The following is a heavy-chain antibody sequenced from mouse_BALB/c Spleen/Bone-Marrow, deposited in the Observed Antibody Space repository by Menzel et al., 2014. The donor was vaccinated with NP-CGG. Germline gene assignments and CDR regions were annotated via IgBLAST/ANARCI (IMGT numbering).Heavy chain of an antibody. J-gene: IGHJ1*01. CDR1: GYTFTSYW. CDR3: ARYNAYDWYFDV. V-gene: IGHV1S81*02. D-gene: IGHD2-2*01. CDR2: INPSNGRS. Sequence: QVQLQQSGAKLVKPGASVKLSCKASGYTFTSYWMHWVKQRPGQGLEWIGEINPSNGRSNYSEKFKSKATLTVDKSSSTTYMQLSSLTSEDSAVYSCARYNAYDWYFDVWGAGTTVTVYS.